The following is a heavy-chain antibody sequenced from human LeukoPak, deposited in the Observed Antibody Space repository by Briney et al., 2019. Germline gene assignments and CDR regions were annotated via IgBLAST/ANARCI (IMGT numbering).Heavy chain of an antibody. V-gene: IGHV1-8*01. CDR1: GYTFTSYD. CDR3: ARGRSNGGSDFFSI. CDR2: MNPNSGNT. Sequence: EASVKVSCKASGYTFTSYDINWVRQATGQGLEWMGWMNPNSGNTGYAQKFQGRITMTRNNSISTAYMELSSLRSEDTAVYYCARGRSNGGSDFFSIWGQGTLVTVSS. J-gene: IGHJ4*02. D-gene: IGHD2-21*01.